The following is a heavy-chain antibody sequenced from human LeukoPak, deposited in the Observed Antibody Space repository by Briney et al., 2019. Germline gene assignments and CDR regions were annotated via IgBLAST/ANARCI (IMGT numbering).Heavy chain of an antibody. CDR2: FDPEDGET. Sequence: ASVKVSCKVSGYTLTELSMHWVRQAPGKGLEWMGGFDPEDGETIYAQKFQGRVTMTEDTSTDTAYMELSSLRSEDTAVYFCARTLYCTIASCSYYFDSWGQGTLVTVSS. V-gene: IGHV1-24*01. J-gene: IGHJ4*02. CDR1: GYTLTELS. CDR3: ARTLYCTIASCSYYFDS. D-gene: IGHD2-2*01.